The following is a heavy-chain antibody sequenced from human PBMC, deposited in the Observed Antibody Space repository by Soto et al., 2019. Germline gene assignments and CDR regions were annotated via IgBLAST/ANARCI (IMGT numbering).Heavy chain of an antibody. D-gene: IGHD6-19*01. CDR3: ARRAQPSSGWYRYYYYYGMDV. CDR1: GYTFTRYG. CDR2: ISAYNGNT. Sequence: ASVKVSCKASGYTFTRYGISWVRQAPGQGLEWMGWISAYNGNTNYAQKPQGRVTVTTDTSTSTAYMELRSLRSDDTAVYYCARRAQPSSGWYRYYYYYGMDVWGQGTTVTVSS. V-gene: IGHV1-18*04. J-gene: IGHJ6*02.